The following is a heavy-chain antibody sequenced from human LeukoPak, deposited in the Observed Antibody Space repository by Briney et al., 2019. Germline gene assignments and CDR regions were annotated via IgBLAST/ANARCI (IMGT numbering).Heavy chain of an antibody. J-gene: IGHJ5*02. CDR1: GYTFTGYY. Sequence: GASVKVSCKASGYTFTGYYMHWVRQAPGQGLEWMGRISAYNGNTNYAQKLQGRVTMTTDTSTSTAYMELRSLRSDDTAVYYCAREDPYPQVAVAGIPFDPWGQGTLVTVSS. CDR3: AREDPYPQVAVAGIPFDP. D-gene: IGHD6-19*01. V-gene: IGHV1-18*04. CDR2: ISAYNGNT.